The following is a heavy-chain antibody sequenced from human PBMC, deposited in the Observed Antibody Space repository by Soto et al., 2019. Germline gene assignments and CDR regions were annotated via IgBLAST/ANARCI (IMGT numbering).Heavy chain of an antibody. CDR1: GYSLTSYY. CDR3: ARSYVTSRPIDF. CDR2: TNPSDGST. V-gene: IGHV1-46*01. Sequence: QVQLVQSGAEVRKPGASVKVSCKASGYSLTSYYMHWVRQAPGQGLEWMGITNPSDGSTNYAQKCQGRVTMTSDTSTSTGYMEMSSLRSEDTAMYYCARSYVTSRPIDFWGQGTLVTVSS. D-gene: IGHD3-10*02. J-gene: IGHJ4*02.